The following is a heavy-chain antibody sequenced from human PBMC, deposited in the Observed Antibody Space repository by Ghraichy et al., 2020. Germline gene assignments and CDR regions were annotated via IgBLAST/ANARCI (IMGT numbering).Heavy chain of an antibody. CDR2: VDDIGSP. CDR3: VRDSDYFTTTQDNCFDP. Sequence: SETLSLTCSVSGVSIGDYFWSWIRQSPGKGLEWIGYVDDIGSPKYNPSLRSRVTISLGTSKKEVSLRLKSVTAADTAVYYCVRDSDYFTTTQDNCFDPWGQGTLVTVSS. D-gene: IGHD1-26*01. V-gene: IGHV4-59*01. J-gene: IGHJ5*02. CDR1: GVSIGDYF.